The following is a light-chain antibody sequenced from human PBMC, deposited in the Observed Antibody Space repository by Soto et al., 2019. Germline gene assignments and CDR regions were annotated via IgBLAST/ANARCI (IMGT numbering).Light chain of an antibody. CDR3: QQYDSYSYA. CDR1: QSISNW. J-gene: IGKJ2*01. Sequence: DIPMTQSPSTLSASVGERVTITCRASQSISNWLAWYQQKPGQAPKLLIYDASTLESGVPSRFSGSGSGTEFTRTISSLQPDEFAAYYCQQYDSYSYAFGQGTKVEIK. CDR2: DAS. V-gene: IGKV1-5*01.